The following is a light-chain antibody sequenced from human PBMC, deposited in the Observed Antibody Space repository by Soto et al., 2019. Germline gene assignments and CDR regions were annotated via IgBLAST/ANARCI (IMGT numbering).Light chain of an antibody. CDR1: SSDVGGYNY. CDR3: SSYTGSSTYVV. J-gene: IGLJ2*01. Sequence: QSALTQPASVSGSPGQSITISCTGTSSDVGGYNYVSWYQQHPGKAPKLMIYDVSNRPSGVSNRFSGSKSANTASLTISWLQAEDEADYYCSSYTGSSTYVVFVGGTKLTVL. V-gene: IGLV2-14*01. CDR2: DVS.